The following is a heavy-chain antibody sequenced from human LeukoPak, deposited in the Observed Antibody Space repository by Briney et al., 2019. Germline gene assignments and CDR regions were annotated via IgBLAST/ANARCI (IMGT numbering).Heavy chain of an antibody. Sequence: GESLKISCKGSGYSFTSYWIGWVRQMPGKGLEWMEIIYPGDSDTRYSPSFQGQVTISADKSISTAYLQWSSLKASDTAMYYCARNVGYCSGGSCHYYGMDVWGQGTTVTVSS. J-gene: IGHJ6*02. CDR1: GYSFTSYW. CDR2: IYPGDSDT. CDR3: ARNVGYCSGGSCHYYGMDV. D-gene: IGHD2-15*01. V-gene: IGHV5-51*01.